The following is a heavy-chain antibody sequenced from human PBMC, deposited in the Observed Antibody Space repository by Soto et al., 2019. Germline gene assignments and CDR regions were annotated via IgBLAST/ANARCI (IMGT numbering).Heavy chain of an antibody. J-gene: IGHJ4*02. Sequence: PGGSLILSCAASGFTFTHYRIHWVRQAPGKGLVWVSRVNSDGSSTNYADAVKGRFTISRDNSKNMAYLQMNNLTVEDTSVYYCAKAGDWNYVYDFWGQGTLVTVSS. CDR3: AKAGDWNYVYDF. V-gene: IGHV3-74*01. D-gene: IGHD1-7*01. CDR2: VNSDGSST. CDR1: GFTFTHYR.